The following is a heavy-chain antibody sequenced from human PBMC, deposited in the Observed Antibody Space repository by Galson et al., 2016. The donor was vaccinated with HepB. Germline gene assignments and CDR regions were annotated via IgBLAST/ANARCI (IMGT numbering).Heavy chain of an antibody. D-gene: IGHD3-10*01. CDR2: VSHDGYSK. CDR3: AKDVYTSGSEYGMDV. CDR1: GFFFSNYG. V-gene: IGHV3-30*18. Sequence: SLRLSCAASGFFFSNYGMHWVRQAPGKGLAWVAVVSHDGYSKYYADSVKGRFTISRDNSKTTMYLQMNSLRVEDTAVYHCAKDVYTSGSEYGMDVWGQGTTVTVSS. J-gene: IGHJ6*02.